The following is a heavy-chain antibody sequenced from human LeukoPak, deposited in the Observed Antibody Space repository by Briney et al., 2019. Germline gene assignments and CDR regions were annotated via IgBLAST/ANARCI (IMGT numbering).Heavy chain of an antibody. CDR3: ARDASKAPYYDILTGYHDAFDI. V-gene: IGHV1-2*04. D-gene: IGHD3-9*01. Sequence: GASVKVSCKASGYTFTGYYMHWVRQAPGQGLEWMGWINPNSGGTNYAQKFQGWVTMTRDTSISTAYMELRRLRSDDTAVYYCARDASKAPYYDILTGYHDAFDIWGQGTMVTVSS. J-gene: IGHJ3*02. CDR1: GYTFTGYY. CDR2: INPNSGGT.